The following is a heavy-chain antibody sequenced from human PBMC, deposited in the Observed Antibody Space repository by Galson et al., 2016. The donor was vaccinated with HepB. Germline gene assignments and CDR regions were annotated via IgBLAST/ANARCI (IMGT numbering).Heavy chain of an antibody. CDR1: GDSINSTSYY. Sequence: SETLSLTCTVSGDSINSTSYYWAWIRQPPGKGLEWLGSIHYSGSTYYNPSLKGRVTISRDTSKNQISLKLTSVTATDTAVYFCARESGITILGVIIIASNWFDPWGQGTLVTVSS. J-gene: IGHJ5*02. D-gene: IGHD3-3*01. CDR2: IHYSGST. CDR3: ARESGITILGVIIIASNWFDP. V-gene: IGHV4-39*01.